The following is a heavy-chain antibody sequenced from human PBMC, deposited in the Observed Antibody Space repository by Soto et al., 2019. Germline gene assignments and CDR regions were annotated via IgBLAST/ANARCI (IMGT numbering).Heavy chain of an antibody. CDR1: GFTFSSYG. CDR2: IWYDGSNK. D-gene: IGHD3-3*01. V-gene: IGHV3-33*01. J-gene: IGHJ6*02. Sequence: GGSLRLSCAASGFTFSSYGMLWVRQAPGKGLEWVAVIWYDGSNKYYADSVKGRFTISRDNSKNTLYLQRNSLRAEDTAVYYCARVGGGGSGYYTPFPGYGMDVWGQGTTVTVS. CDR3: ARVGGGGSGYYTPFPGYGMDV.